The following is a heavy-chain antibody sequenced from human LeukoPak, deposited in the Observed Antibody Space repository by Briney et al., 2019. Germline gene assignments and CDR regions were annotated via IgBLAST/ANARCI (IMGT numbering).Heavy chain of an antibody. CDR3: ARGSSNVAARNNWSDP. D-gene: IGHD6-6*01. CDR1: GFTFSSYE. CDR2: ISSSGSTI. Sequence: PGGSLRLSCAASGFTFSSYEMNWVRQAPGKGLEWVSYISSSGSTIYYADSVKGRFTISRDNAKNSLYLQMNSLRAEDTAVYFCARGSSNVAARNNWSDPWGQGTLVTVSS. J-gene: IGHJ5*02. V-gene: IGHV3-48*03.